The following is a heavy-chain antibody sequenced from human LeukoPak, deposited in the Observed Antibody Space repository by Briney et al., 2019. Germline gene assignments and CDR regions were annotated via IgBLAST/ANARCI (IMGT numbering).Heavy chain of an antibody. J-gene: IGHJ2*01. V-gene: IGHV3-30*07. CDR3: ARVPRIVGYTSRELGHWYFDL. D-gene: IGHD6-13*01. Sequence: SVRGRFTISRDNSKNTLFLQMNSLRAEDTAVYYCARVPRIVGYTSRELGHWYFDLWGRGTLVTVSS.